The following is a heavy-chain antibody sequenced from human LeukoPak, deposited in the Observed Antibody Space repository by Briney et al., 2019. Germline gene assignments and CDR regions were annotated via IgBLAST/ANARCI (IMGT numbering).Heavy chain of an antibody. Sequence: GALRLSCAASGFTFSSYWMHWVRQAPGKGLVWVSRINTNGSSTSYADSVKGRFTISRDNSKNTLYLQMNSLRAEDTAVYYCARDGRYFDWPKDAFDIWGQGTMVTVSS. V-gene: IGHV3-74*01. CDR2: INTNGSST. CDR1: GFTFSSYW. CDR3: ARDGRYFDWPKDAFDI. J-gene: IGHJ3*02. D-gene: IGHD3-9*01.